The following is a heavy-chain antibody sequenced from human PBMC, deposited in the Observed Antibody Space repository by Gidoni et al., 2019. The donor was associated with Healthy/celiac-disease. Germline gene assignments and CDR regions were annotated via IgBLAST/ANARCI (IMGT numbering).Heavy chain of an antibody. Sequence: QVQLVQSGAEVKKPGASVKVSCKASGYTFTSYGISWVRQAPGQGLEWMGWISAYNGNTNYAQKLQGRVTMTTDTSTSTAYMELRSLRSDDTAVYYCARITSSGWYLYRHYFDYWGQGTLVTVSS. CDR2: ISAYNGNT. D-gene: IGHD6-19*01. CDR3: ARITSSGWYLYRHYFDY. J-gene: IGHJ4*02. CDR1: GYTFTSYG. V-gene: IGHV1-18*01.